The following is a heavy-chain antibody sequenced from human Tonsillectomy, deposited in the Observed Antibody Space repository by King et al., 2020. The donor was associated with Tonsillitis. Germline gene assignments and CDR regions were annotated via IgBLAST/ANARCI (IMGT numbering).Heavy chain of an antibody. D-gene: IGHD1-26*01. CDR3: TRALGGGSYPYFDS. Sequence: HVQLVEYGGGVVQPGKSLRLSCAASGFTFSNYGMHWVRQAPGKGLEWVAVIWYDGSRKYYADSVKGRFTISRDNSKNTLYLQMNTLRAEDTAVYYCTRALGGGSYPYFDSWGQGTLVTVSS. CDR1: GFTFSNYG. CDR2: IWYDGSRK. J-gene: IGHJ4*02. V-gene: IGHV3-33*08.